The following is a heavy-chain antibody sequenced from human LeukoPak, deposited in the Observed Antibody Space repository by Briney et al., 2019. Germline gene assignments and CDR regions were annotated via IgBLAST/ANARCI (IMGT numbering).Heavy chain of an antibody. J-gene: IGHJ4*02. V-gene: IGHV3-66*01. D-gene: IGHD4-23*01. CDR2: IDNVGGT. CDR1: GFTFSSYS. Sequence: GGSLRLSCAASGFTFSSYSMNWVRQAPGKGLEWVSLIDNVGGTYYADSVKGRFTISRDHSENTLYLQMNSLRVEDTALYYCMGYGGNSFWGQGTLVTVPS. CDR3: MGYGGNSF.